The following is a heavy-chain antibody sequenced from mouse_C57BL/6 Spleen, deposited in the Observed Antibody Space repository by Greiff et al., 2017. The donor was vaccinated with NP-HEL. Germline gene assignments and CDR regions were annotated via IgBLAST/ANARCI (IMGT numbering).Heavy chain of an antibody. Sequence: DVKLVESGGGLVKPGGSLKISCAASGFTFSRYAISWVRQTPEKRLEWVATICDGGSYTYYPENVKGRFTISRYNAKNNLYLQMIHLKSDDTAMYYFSSDGYPFAYWGQVTLVTVSA. D-gene: IGHD2-3*01. CDR3: SSDGYPFAY. J-gene: IGHJ3*01. CDR1: GFTFSRYA. CDR2: ICDGGSYT. V-gene: IGHV5-4*03.